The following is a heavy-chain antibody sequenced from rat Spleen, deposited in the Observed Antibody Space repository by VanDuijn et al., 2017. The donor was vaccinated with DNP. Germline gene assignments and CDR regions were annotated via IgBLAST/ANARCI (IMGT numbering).Heavy chain of an antibody. CDR3: TRAGGILQIVTTYFDY. D-gene: IGHD1-6*01. CDR2: IGNTGGT. Sequence: QVQLKESGPGLVQPSQTLSLTCTVAGFSLTDYNVHWIRQSPGKGLEWMGLIGNTGGTRYNSVFRSRLSISKDTSKSQVFLTMNSLQTEDTAIYFCTRAGGILQIVTTYFDYWGQGVMVTVSS. CDR1: GFSLTDYN. J-gene: IGHJ2*01. V-gene: IGHV2-41*01.